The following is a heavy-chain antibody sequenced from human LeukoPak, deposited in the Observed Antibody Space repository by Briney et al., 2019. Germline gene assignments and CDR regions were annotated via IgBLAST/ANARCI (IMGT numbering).Heavy chain of an antibody. CDR1: GGTFSSYA. D-gene: IGHD3-9*01. CDR3: ATYDILTSGNWFDP. CDR2: IIPIFGTA. J-gene: IGHJ5*02. Sequence: SVKVSCKASGGTFSSYAISWVRQAPGQGLEWMGGIIPIFGTANYAQKFQGRVTMTEDTSTDTAYMELSSLRSEDTAVYYCATYDILTSGNWFDPWGQGTLVTVSS. V-gene: IGHV1-69*06.